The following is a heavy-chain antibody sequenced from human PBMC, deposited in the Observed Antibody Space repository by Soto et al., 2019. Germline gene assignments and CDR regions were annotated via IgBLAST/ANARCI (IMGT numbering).Heavy chain of an antibody. D-gene: IGHD3-16*01. CDR3: ARLTFGGGIIPFDL. J-gene: IGHJ4*02. Sequence: QVQLQESGPGLVRPSETLSLTCTVSGVSLTTTSWWTWVRQPPGKGLEWIGEIHHSGSPNYSPSLKNRVIISIDKSKNQFSLRLTSVTAADTAIYYCARLTFGGGIIPFDLWGQGTLVTVSS. V-gene: IGHV4-4*02. CDR1: GVSLTTTSW. CDR2: IHHSGSP.